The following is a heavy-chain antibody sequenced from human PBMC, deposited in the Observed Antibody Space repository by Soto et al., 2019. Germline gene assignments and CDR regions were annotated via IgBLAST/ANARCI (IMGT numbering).Heavy chain of an antibody. Sequence: PSETRSRTCTVSGGSIRSYYCSWIRQPPGKGLEWIGYIYYSGSTNYNPSLKSRVTISVDTSKNQFSLKLSSVTAADTAVYYCARVRKSSGWYGVHFDYWGQGTLVTVSS. CDR1: GGSIRSYY. CDR2: IYYSGST. J-gene: IGHJ4*02. D-gene: IGHD6-19*01. V-gene: IGHV4-59*01. CDR3: ARVRKSSGWYGVHFDY.